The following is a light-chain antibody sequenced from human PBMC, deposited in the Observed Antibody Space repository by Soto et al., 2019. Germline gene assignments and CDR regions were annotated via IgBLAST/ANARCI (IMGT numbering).Light chain of an antibody. V-gene: IGKV3-20*01. J-gene: IGKJ1*01. CDR1: QSVSSSH. Sequence: EIVLTQSPGTLSLSPGERATLSCRASQSVSSSHLAWYQQEPGQAPRLLIYGASSRATGIPDRFSGSGSGTDFTLTISRLEPEDFAVYYCQQYGTSPTWTFGQGTRVEIK. CDR2: GAS. CDR3: QQYGTSPTWT.